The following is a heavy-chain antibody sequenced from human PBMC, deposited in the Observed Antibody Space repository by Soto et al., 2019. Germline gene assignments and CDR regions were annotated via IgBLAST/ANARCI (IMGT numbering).Heavy chain of an antibody. V-gene: IGHV4-30-4*01. Sequence: SETLSLTCTVSGGSISSGDYYWSWIRQPPGKGLEWIGYIYYSGSTYYNPSLKSRVTISVDTSKNQFSLKLSSVTAADTAVYYCARVVPAATFNWFDPWGQGTLVTVSS. CDR1: GGSISSGDYY. CDR3: ARVVPAATFNWFDP. CDR2: IYYSGST. J-gene: IGHJ5*02. D-gene: IGHD2-2*01.